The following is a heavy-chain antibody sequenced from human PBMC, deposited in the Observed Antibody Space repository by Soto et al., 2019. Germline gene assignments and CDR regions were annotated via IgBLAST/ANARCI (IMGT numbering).Heavy chain of an antibody. Sequence: GGSLRLSCAASGFTFSNAWMSWVRQAPGKGLEWVGRIKSKTDGGTTDYAAPVKGRFTISRDDSKNTLYLQMNSLKTEDTVVYYCTTVQLSYYYYMDVWGKGTTVTVSS. CDR1: GFTFSNAW. V-gene: IGHV3-15*01. CDR2: IKSKTDGGTT. J-gene: IGHJ6*03. CDR3: TTVQLSYYYYMDV. D-gene: IGHD5-18*01.